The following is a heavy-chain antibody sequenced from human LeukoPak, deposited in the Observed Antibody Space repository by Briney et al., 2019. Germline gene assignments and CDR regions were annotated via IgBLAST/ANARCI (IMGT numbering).Heavy chain of an antibody. CDR2: IYYSVTT. CDR3: FRGGVRGRAGY. Sequence: PSETLSLTCAVSGVSISTSSYYWGWIRQPPGRGLEWIGSIYYSVTTYYNPSLRSRVTISVDTSKNQFSLKMNSMTAADTAVYFCFRGGVRGRAGYWGQGALVTVSS. CDR1: GVSISTSSYY. V-gene: IGHV4-39*07. D-gene: IGHD3-10*01. J-gene: IGHJ4*02.